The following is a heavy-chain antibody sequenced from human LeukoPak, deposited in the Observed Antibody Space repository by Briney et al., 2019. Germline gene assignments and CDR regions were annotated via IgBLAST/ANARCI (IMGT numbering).Heavy chain of an antibody. D-gene: IGHD6-13*01. V-gene: IGHV3-48*01. CDR3: ARGQGPRMGSSWYYFDY. CDR1: GFTFSSYA. CDR2: ISSSTTTI. J-gene: IGHJ4*02. Sequence: GGSLRLSCAASGFTFSSYAMSWVRQAPGKGLEWVSYISSSTTTIYYADSVKGRFTISRDNAKNSLYLQMNSLRAEDTAVYYCARGQGPRMGSSWYYFDYWGQGTLVTVSS.